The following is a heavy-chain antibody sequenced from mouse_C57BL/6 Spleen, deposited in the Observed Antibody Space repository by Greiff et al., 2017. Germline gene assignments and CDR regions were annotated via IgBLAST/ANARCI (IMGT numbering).Heavy chain of an antibody. CDR1: GFTFTDYY. CDR2: IRNKANGYTT. D-gene: IGHD2-4*01. CDR3: ARGSGDYLYAMDY. Sequence: EVKVVESGGGLVQPGGSLSLSCAASGFTFTDYYMSWVRQPPGKALEWLGFIRNKANGYTTEYSASVKCRFTISRDNSQSILYLQMNALRAEDSATYYCARGSGDYLYAMDYWGQGTSVTVSS. V-gene: IGHV7-3*01. J-gene: IGHJ4*01.